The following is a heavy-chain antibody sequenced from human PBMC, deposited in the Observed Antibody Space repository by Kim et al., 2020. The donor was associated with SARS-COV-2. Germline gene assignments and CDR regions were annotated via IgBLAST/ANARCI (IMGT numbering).Heavy chain of an antibody. CDR2: IKSKTDGGTT. V-gene: IGHV3-15*01. J-gene: IGHJ5*02. D-gene: IGHD3-10*01. Sequence: GGSLRLSCAASGFTFSNAWMSWVRQAPGKGLEWVGRIKSKTDGGTTDYAAPVKGRFTISRDDSKNTLYLQMNSLKTEDTAVYYCTTVRGEMATIYWFDPWGQGTLVTVSS. CDR3: TTVRGEMATIYWFDP. CDR1: GFTFSNAW.